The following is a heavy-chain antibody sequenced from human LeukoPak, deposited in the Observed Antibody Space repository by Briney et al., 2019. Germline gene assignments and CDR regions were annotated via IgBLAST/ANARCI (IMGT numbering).Heavy chain of an antibody. Sequence: SSETLSLTCAVHGGSFSGYYWSWIRQPPGKGLEWIGEINHSGSTNYNPSLKSRVTISVDTSKNQFSLKLSSVTAADTAVYYCTGNYYGSGSYADFDYWGQGTLVTVSS. V-gene: IGHV4-34*01. CDR3: TGNYYGSGSYADFDY. D-gene: IGHD3-10*01. CDR2: INHSGST. CDR1: GGSFSGYY. J-gene: IGHJ4*02.